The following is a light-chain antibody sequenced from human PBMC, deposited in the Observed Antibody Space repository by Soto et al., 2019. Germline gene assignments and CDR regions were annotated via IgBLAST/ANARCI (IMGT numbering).Light chain of an antibody. CDR1: SSDVGGYNY. CDR2: EVS. J-gene: IGLJ2*01. CDR3: SSYAGSDKSV. V-gene: IGLV2-8*01. Sequence: QSALTQPPSASGSPGQSVTISCTRTSSDVGGYNYVSWYQHHPGKAPKAMIYEVSKRPSGVPDRFSGSKSGNTASLTVSGLQAEDEADYYCSSYAGSDKSVFGGGTKLTV.